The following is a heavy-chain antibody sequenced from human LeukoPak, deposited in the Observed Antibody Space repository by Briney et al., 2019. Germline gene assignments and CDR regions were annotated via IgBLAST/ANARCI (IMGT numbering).Heavy chain of an antibody. J-gene: IGHJ4*02. CDR1: GGSISSGGYY. CDR2: IYYSGST. V-gene: IGHV4-31*03. Sequence: SETLSLTCTVSGGSISSGGYYWSWIRQHPGKGLEWIGYIYYSGSTYYNPSLKSRVTISVDTSKNQFSLKLSSVTAADTAAYYCARGSWGYYFDYWGQGTLVTVSS. D-gene: IGHD3-16*01. CDR3: ARGSWGYYFDY.